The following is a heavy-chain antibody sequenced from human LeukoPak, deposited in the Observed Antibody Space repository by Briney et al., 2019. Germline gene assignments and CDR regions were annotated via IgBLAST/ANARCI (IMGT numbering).Heavy chain of an antibody. D-gene: IGHD3-10*01. J-gene: IGHJ4*02. V-gene: IGHV1-24*01. CDR3: ATDLITMIRGPNTLR. CDR1: GYTLTELS. Sequence: ASVKVSCKVSGYTLTELSMHWVRQAPGKGLEWMGGFDPEDGETVYAQKFQGRVTMTEDTSTDTAYMELSSLRSEDTAVYYCATDLITMIRGPNTLRWGQGTLVTVSS. CDR2: FDPEDGET.